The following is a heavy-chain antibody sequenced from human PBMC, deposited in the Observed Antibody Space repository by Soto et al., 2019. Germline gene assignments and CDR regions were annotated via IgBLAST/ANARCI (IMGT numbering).Heavy chain of an antibody. CDR1: GFTFSSYS. CDR3: AKEGQMKVSTTLDH. V-gene: IGHV3-30*18. Sequence: GGSLRLSCSASGFTFSSYSMHWLRQAPCKGLEWVAVISYEGRNQYYADSAKGRFTISRDNSMNTLYLQMNSLRDEDTAIYYCAKEGQMKVSTTLDHWGLGTVVTVSS. J-gene: IGHJ4*02. CDR2: ISYEGRNQ.